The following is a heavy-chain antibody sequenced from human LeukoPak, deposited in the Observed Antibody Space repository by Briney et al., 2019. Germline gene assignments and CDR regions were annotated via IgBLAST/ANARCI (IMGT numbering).Heavy chain of an antibody. V-gene: IGHV4-59*01. CDR2: IYYSGRT. J-gene: IGHJ4*02. CDR3: ARHSSGWYMSLDD. CDR1: GGSISSYY. D-gene: IGHD6-19*01. Sequence: SQTLSLTCTVSGGSISSYYWTWIRQPPGKALEWVGYIYYSGRTKYNPSLESRVTISVDTSKKQFSLKVTSVTAADTAVYYCARHSSGWYMSLDDWGQGTLVTVSS.